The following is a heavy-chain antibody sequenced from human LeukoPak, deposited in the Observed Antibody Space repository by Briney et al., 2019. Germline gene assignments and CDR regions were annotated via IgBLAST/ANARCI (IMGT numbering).Heavy chain of an antibody. Sequence: GGSLRLSCAASGLTFSTYAMSWVRQAPGKGLEWVSSISGSGGIAYYADSVKGQFTISRDNSNNTLSLQMSGLRVEDTAVYYCAKDGCPSCYFVYYYYGMDVWGQGTTVTVSS. CDR3: AKDGCPSCYFVYYYYGMDV. CDR2: ISGSGGIA. V-gene: IGHV3-23*01. J-gene: IGHJ6*02. CDR1: GLTFSTYA. D-gene: IGHD2-2*01.